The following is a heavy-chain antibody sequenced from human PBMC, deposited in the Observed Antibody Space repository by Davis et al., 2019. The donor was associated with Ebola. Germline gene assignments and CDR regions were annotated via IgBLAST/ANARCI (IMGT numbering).Heavy chain of an antibody. CDR3: ARDNWNDENFDY. D-gene: IGHD1-20*01. CDR1: GYTFSSHG. V-gene: IGHV1-18*01. J-gene: IGHJ4*02. CDR2: SSAYNGNT. Sequence: ASVKVSCKASGYTFSSHGISWVRQAPGPGLEWMGWSSAYNGNTNQARKFQGRVTMTTDTSTSTAYMELRSLRSDDTAVYYCARDNWNDENFDYWGQGTLVTVSS.